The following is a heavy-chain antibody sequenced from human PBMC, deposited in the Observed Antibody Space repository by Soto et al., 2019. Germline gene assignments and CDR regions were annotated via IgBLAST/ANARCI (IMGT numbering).Heavy chain of an antibody. CDR1: SGSISSSNW. V-gene: IGHV4-4*02. J-gene: IGHJ4*02. CDR3: ARGGYSIFDY. Sequence: QVQLQESGPGLVKPSGTLSLTCAVSSGSISSSNWWSWVRQPPGKGLEWIGEIYHSGSTNCNPSLKGRVTTSVDKSKNQFSLTVSSVSAADTAVYYCARGGYSIFDYWGQGTLVTVSS. D-gene: IGHD5-12*01. CDR2: IYHSGST.